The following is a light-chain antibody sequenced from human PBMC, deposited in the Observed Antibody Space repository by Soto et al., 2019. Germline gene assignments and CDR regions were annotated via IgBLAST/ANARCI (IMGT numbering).Light chain of an antibody. V-gene: IGKV3-15*01. CDR1: QSVSNF. CDR2: GAS. CDR3: QQYKNGWT. J-gene: IGKJ1*01. Sequence: EIVLTQSPATLSLSPGKRATLSCRASQSVSNFLAWYQQKAGQAPRLLIYGASTRVTGIPARFSGSGSGTEFTLTISSLQSEDFAVYYCQQYKNGWTFGQGTKVGIK.